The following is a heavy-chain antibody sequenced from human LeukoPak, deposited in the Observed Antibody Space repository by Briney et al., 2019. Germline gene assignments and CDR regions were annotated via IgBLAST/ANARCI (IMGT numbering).Heavy chain of an antibody. V-gene: IGHV3-21*01. CDR1: GFTFSSYS. CDR3: ARSLWNNYEGY. J-gene: IGHJ4*02. D-gene: IGHD3-3*01. Sequence: SGGSLRLSCAASGFTFSSYSMNWVRQAPGKGLEWVSPISSSSSYIYYADSVKGRFTISRDNAKNSLYLQMNSLGDEDTAVYYCARSLWNNYEGYWGQGTLVTVSS. CDR2: ISSSSSYI.